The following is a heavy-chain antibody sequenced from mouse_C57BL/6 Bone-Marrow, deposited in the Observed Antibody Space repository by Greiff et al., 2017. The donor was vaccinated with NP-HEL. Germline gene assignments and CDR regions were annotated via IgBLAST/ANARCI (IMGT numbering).Heavy chain of an antibody. CDR2: IYPRSGNT. J-gene: IGHJ4*01. V-gene: IGHV1-81*01. CDR1: GYTFTSYG. Sequence: QVQLQQSGAELARPGASVKLSCKASGYTFTSYGISWVKQRTGQGLEWIGAIYPRSGNTYYNEKFKGKATLTADKSSRTAYMELRSLTSEDSAVYFCAREDYGSSYAMDYWGQGTSVTVSS. D-gene: IGHD1-1*01. CDR3: AREDYGSSYAMDY.